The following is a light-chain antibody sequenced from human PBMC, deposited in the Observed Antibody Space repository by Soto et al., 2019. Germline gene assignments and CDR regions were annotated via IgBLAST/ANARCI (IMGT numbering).Light chain of an antibody. J-gene: IGLJ2*01. CDR1: SRDVGDYND. CDR2: EVS. CDR3: SSYANNTL. V-gene: IGLV2-14*01. Sequence: QSALTQPASVSGSPGQSITISCTGTSRDVGDYNDVSCYQQHPGKAPKFMISEVSNRPSGVSNRFSGSKSGNTASLTISGLQDEDEADYYCSSYANNTLFGGGTKLTVL.